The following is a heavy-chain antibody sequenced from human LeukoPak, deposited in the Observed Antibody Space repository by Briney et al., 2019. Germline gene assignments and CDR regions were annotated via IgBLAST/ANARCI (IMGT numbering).Heavy chain of an antibody. J-gene: IGHJ4*02. CDR1: GGSFSGYY. Sequence: SETLCLTCAVYGGSFSGYYWSWIRQPPGKGLEWIGEINHSGSTYYNPSLKSRVTISVDTSKNQFSLKLSSVTAADTAVYYCARKRRLIDYWGQGTLVTVSS. D-gene: IGHD3-22*01. CDR2: INHSGST. V-gene: IGHV4-34*01. CDR3: ARKRRLIDY.